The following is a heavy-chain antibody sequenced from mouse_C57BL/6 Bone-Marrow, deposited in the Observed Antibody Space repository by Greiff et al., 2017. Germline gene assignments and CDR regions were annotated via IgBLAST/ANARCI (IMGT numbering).Heavy chain of an antibody. V-gene: IGHV2-5*01. CDR1: GFSLTSYG. Sequence: VKLVESGPGLVQPSQSLSISCTVSGFSLTSYGVHWVRQSPGKGLEWLGVIWTGGSTDYNAAFMSRLSITKDNSNSQVFLKMSSLQADDTAIYYCAVTGRYCDVWGTGTAVTVSS. D-gene: IGHD4-1*01. CDR3: AVTGRYCDV. J-gene: IGHJ1*03. CDR2: IWTGGST.